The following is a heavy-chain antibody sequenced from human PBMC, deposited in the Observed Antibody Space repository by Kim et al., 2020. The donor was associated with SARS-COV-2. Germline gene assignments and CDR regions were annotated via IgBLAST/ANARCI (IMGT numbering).Heavy chain of an antibody. V-gene: IGHV3-13*01. J-gene: IGHJ6*02. CDR3: ARDRETRYGMDV. Sequence: YYPGSVKGRFTISRENAKNSLYLQMNSLRAGDTAVYYCARDRETRYGMDVWGQGTTVTVSS. D-gene: IGHD1-26*01.